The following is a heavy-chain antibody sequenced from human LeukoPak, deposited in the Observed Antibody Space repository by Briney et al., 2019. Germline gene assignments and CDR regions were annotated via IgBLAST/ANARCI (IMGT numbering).Heavy chain of an antibody. V-gene: IGHV3-13*01. J-gene: IGHJ4*02. CDR3: ARVLRGPYGHFDY. D-gene: IGHD3-16*01. CDR1: GFTVSKYD. CDR2: IGIVGDT. Sequence: PGGSLRLSCAASGFTVSKYDMHWVRQATGKGLEWVSAIGIVGDTYYRGSVKGRFTMSRENGNNNVYLQMNSLRDGDTAVYYCARVLRGPYGHFDYWGQGTLVTVSS.